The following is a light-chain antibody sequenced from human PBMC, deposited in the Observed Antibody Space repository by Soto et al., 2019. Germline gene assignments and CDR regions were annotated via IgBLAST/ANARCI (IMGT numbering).Light chain of an antibody. CDR2: KAS. J-gene: IGKJ1*01. CDR1: QSVSGW. V-gene: IGKV1-5*03. Sequence: DIQMTQSPSTLSASVGDTVTVTCRASQSVSGWLAWYQQKPGKAPKLLIYKASSLESGVPSRFSGSGSGTESTLTISSLQPDDFATYYCQQYNSYWTFGQGTKVDIK. CDR3: QQYNSYWT.